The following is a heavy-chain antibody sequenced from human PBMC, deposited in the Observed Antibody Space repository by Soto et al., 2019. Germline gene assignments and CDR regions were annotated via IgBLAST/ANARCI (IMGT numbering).Heavy chain of an antibody. Sequence: GGSLRLSCAASGFTVSSNYMSWVRQAPGKGLEWVSVIYSGGSTYYADSVKGRFTISRDNSKNTLYFQMNSLRAEDTAVYYCASGWYSSGWYADSYYYGMDVWGQGTTVTVSS. CDR1: GFTVSSNY. J-gene: IGHJ6*02. CDR2: IYSGGST. CDR3: ASGWYSSGWYADSYYYGMDV. V-gene: IGHV3-53*01. D-gene: IGHD6-19*01.